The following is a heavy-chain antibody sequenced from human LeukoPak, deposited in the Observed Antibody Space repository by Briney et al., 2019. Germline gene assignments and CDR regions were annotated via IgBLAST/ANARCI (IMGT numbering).Heavy chain of an antibody. D-gene: IGHD2-8*01. CDR3: ARGGHVLEAFDI. J-gene: IGHJ3*02. V-gene: IGHV1-8*03. CDR2: MNPNSGNT. CDR1: GYTFTSYD. Sequence: ASVKVSCKASGYTFTSYDINWVRQATGQGLEWMGWMNPNSGNTGYAQKFQGRVTITRNTSISTAYMELSSLRSEDTAVYYCARGGHVLEAFDIWGQGTMVTVSS.